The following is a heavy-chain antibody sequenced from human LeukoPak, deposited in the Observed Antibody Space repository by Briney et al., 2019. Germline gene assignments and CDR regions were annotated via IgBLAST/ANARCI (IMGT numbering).Heavy chain of an antibody. Sequence: KPSETLSLTCTVSGGSVSSYHWIWIRQPPGKGLEWIGYIHYSGRTNYNTSLKSRVTTSADTSKKQFSLKLRSVTAADTAVYYCARSVSWGLLVRDDAFDIWSQGTMVTVSS. J-gene: IGHJ3*02. D-gene: IGHD2-21*01. CDR3: ARSVSWGLLVRDDAFDI. CDR2: IHYSGRT. CDR1: GGSVSSYH. V-gene: IGHV4-59*08.